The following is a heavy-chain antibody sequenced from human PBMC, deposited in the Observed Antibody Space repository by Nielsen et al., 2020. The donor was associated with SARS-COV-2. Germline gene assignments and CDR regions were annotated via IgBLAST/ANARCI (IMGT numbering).Heavy chain of an antibody. CDR1: GGSISGSTFY. CDR3: AREDSSSCHDS. D-gene: IGHD2-2*01. CDR2: FYYTGST. Sequence: SETLSLTCTVSGGSISGSTFYWGWVRQPPGKGLEWIAAFYYTGSTYYTPSLKSRVTISVDTSKNQYSLKLSSVTAADTAVYYCAREDSSSCHDSWGQGTLVTVSS. V-gene: IGHV4-39*02. J-gene: IGHJ4*02.